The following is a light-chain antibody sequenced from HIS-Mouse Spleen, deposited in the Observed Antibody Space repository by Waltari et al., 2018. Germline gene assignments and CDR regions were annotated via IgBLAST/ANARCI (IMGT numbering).Light chain of an antibody. V-gene: IGLV2-8*01. CDR3: SSYAGSNNVV. J-gene: IGLJ2*01. Sequence: QSALTQPPSASGSPGQSVTISCTGTSSDAGGYNYVSWYQQHPRKAPKLMIYEVSKRPSGVPDRFSGSKSGNTASLTVSGLQAEDEADYYCSSYAGSNNVVFGGGTKLTVL. CDR2: EVS. CDR1: SSDAGGYNY.